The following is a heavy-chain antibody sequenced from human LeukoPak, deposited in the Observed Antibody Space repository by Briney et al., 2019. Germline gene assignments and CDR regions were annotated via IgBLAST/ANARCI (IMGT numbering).Heavy chain of an antibody. CDR3: AREQGITIFGVAPSGYFDY. CDR1: GFTFSSYS. V-gene: IGHV3-21*01. D-gene: IGHD3-3*01. Sequence: PGGSLRLSCAASGFTFSSYSMNWVRQAPGKGLEWVSSISSSSSYIYYADSVKGRFTISRDNAKNSLYLQMNSLRAEDTAVYYCAREQGITIFGVAPSGYFDYWGQGTLVTVSS. J-gene: IGHJ4*02. CDR2: ISSSSSYI.